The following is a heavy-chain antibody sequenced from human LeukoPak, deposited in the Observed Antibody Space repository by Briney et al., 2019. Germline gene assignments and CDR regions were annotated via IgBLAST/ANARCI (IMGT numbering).Heavy chain of an antibody. CDR3: AKDNWVWRSSGTTYAFDL. J-gene: IGHJ3*01. CDR1: GFNFDDYA. D-gene: IGHD3-16*01. V-gene: IGHV3-9*01. Sequence: PGGSLRLSCAASGFNFDDYAMHWVRQAPGKGLEWVSFISWNSVSIGYADSVKGRFTISRDDAKNSVYLQMNSLRIEDTALYYCAKDNWVWRSSGTTYAFDLWGQGTMVTVSS. CDR2: ISWNSVSI.